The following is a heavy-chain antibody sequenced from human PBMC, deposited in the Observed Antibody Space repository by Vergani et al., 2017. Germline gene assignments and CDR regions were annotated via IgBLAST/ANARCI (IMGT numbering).Heavy chain of an antibody. CDR3: ARVTIFGENDY. D-gene: IGHD3-3*01. CDR1: GFSLSNARMG. Sequence: QVTLKESGPVLVKPTETLTLTCTVSGFSLSNARMGVSWIRQPPGKALEWLAHIFSHDEKSYSTSLKSRLTISKDTSKSQVVLTMTNMDPVDTATYYCARVTIFGENDYWGQGTLVTVSS. J-gene: IGHJ4*02. CDR2: IFSHDEK. V-gene: IGHV2-26*01.